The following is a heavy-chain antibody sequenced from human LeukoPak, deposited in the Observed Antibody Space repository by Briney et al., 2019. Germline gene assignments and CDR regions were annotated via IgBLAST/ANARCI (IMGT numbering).Heavy chain of an antibody. CDR3: ARVNVAAHYFDY. V-gene: IGHV4-34*01. Sequence: SETLSLTCAVYGGSFSGYYWSWIRQPPGKGLEWIGEINHSGSTNYNPSLKSRVTISVDTSKNQFSLKLSSVTAADTAVYYCARVNVAAHYFDYWGQGTLVTVSS. J-gene: IGHJ4*02. D-gene: IGHD6-13*01. CDR2: INHSGST. CDR1: GGSFSGYY.